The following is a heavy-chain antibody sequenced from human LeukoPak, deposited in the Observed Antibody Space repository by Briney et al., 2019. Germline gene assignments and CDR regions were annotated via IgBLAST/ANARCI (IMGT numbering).Heavy chain of an antibody. D-gene: IGHD3-22*01. CDR3: ARGPYSYDSSGAFDI. CDR1: GDSISSGDYY. CDR2: IPSSGST. Sequence: SETLSLTCTVSGDSISSGDYYWSWIRQPPGKGLTWIGRIPSSGSTNYNPSLQSRITISVQTSKNPFSLKLSSVTAADTAVYCCARGPYSYDSSGAFDIWGQGTMVTVSS. V-gene: IGHV4-61*02. J-gene: IGHJ3*02.